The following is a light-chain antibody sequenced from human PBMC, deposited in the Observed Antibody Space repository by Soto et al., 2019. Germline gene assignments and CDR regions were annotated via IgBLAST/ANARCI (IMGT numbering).Light chain of an antibody. V-gene: IGLV2-23*01. J-gene: IGLJ2*01. CDR1: SSDVGNYNL. Sequence: QSALTQPASVSGSPGQSITISCTGTSSDVGNYNLVSWYQHHPGKAPKLMIYEDTKRPSGVSSRFSGSKSANTASLTIFGLQAEDEADYYCCSYGRSNFLLFGGGTKVTVL. CDR3: CSYGRSNFLL. CDR2: EDT.